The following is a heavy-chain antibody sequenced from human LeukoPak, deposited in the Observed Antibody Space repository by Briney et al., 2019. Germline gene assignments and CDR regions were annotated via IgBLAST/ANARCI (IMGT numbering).Heavy chain of an antibody. J-gene: IGHJ6*03. V-gene: IGHV4-38-2*02. CDR2: IYHSGST. CDR3: ARDQPYMDV. CDR1: GYPISSGYY. Sequence: SETLSLTCIVSGYPISSGYYWVWIRQPPGKELEWIGSIYHSGSTLYNPSLKSRVTISVDTSKNKFSLKLSSVTAADTAMYYCARDQPYMDVWGEGTTVTVSS.